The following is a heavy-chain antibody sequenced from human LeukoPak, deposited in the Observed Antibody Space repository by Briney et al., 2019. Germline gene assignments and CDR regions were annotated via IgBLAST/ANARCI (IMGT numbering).Heavy chain of an antibody. Sequence: TASETLSLTCAVYGGSFSGYYWSWIRQPPGKGLEWIGEINHSGSTNYNPSLKSRVTISVDTSKNQFSLKLSSVTAADTAVYYCARNYYGSGSYDRYYYYYYMDVWGKGTTVTVSS. J-gene: IGHJ6*03. D-gene: IGHD3-10*01. V-gene: IGHV4-34*01. CDR3: ARNYYGSGSYDRYYYYYYMDV. CDR2: INHSGST. CDR1: GGSFSGYY.